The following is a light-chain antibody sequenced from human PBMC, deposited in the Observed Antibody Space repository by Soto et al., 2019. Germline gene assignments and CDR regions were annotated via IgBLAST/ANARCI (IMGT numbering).Light chain of an antibody. Sequence: QSALTQPASVSGSPGQSITISCTGTSGDVGGYNYVSWYQQHPGKAPKLMIYEVSNRPSGVSNRFSGSKSGNTASLTISGLQAEDEADYYCSSYTSSNSLVLGGGTQLTLL. J-gene: IGLJ2*01. V-gene: IGLV2-14*01. CDR3: SSYTSSNSLV. CDR2: EVS. CDR1: SGDVGGYNY.